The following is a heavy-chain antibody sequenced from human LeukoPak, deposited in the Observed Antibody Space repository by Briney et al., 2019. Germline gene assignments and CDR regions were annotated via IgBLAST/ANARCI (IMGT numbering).Heavy chain of an antibody. CDR1: GGSISSYY. J-gene: IGHJ5*02. Sequence: PSETLSLTCTVSGGSISSYYWRWIRQPPGKGLEWFGYLYYSGSTNYNPSLKSRVTISVDTSKNQFSLKLSSVTAADTAGYYCASEVSSTSSRDWFDPWGQGTLVTVSS. D-gene: IGHD2-2*01. CDR3: ASEVSSTSSRDWFDP. V-gene: IGHV4-59*01. CDR2: LYYSGST.